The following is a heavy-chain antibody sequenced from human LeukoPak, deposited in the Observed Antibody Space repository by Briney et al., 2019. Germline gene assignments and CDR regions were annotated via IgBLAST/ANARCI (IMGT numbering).Heavy chain of an antibody. CDR1: GFTFSSYW. CDR2: IKGDGSEK. V-gene: IGHV3-7*01. CDR3: VRDKDGYNF. J-gene: IGHJ4*02. Sequence: GGSLRLSCAASGFTFSSYWMSWVRLAPGKGLEWVANIKGDGSEKWYADSVKGRFTISRDNAKNMLCVQMNSLRAEDTAVYYCVRDKDGYNFWGQGTLVSVSS. D-gene: IGHD5-24*01.